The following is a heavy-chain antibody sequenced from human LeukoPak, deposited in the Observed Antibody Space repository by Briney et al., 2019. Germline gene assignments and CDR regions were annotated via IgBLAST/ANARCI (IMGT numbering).Heavy chain of an antibody. V-gene: IGHV3-21*01. CDR1: GFTFSSYS. CDR3: ARGGTIFGVVTHLDY. J-gene: IGHJ4*02. Sequence: GGSLRLSCAASGFTFSSYSVNWVRQAPGKGLEWVSSISSSSSYIYYADSVKGRFTISRDNAKNSLYLQMNSLRAEDTAVYYCARGGTIFGVVTHLDYWGQGTLVTVSS. D-gene: IGHD3-3*01. CDR2: ISSSSSYI.